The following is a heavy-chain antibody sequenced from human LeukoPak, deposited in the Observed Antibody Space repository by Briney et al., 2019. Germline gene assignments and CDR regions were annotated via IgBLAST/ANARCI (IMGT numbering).Heavy chain of an antibody. CDR3: ARLTLGLELRRVYYYYYMDV. Sequence: PSETLSLTCTVSGGSISSYYWSWIRQPPGKGLEWIGYIYYSGSTNYNPSLKSRVTISVDTSKNQFSLKLSSVTAADTAVYYCARLTLGLELRRVYYYYYMDVWGKGTTVTVSS. CDR2: IYYSGST. J-gene: IGHJ6*03. D-gene: IGHD1-7*01. V-gene: IGHV4-59*12. CDR1: GGSISSYY.